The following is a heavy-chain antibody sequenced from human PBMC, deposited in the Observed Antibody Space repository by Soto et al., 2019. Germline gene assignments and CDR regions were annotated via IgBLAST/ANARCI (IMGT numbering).Heavy chain of an antibody. Sequence: PSETLSLTCSVSGGSLSSSYWSWLRPSPGKEMQWIGYIYYSGSVKYNPSLNSRVTISADMSRNQLSLRVTPVTAADTALYYCARGMYDSSGFSNPFDIWGQGTMVTVSS. D-gene: IGHD3-22*01. CDR1: GGSLSSSY. V-gene: IGHV4-59*01. CDR2: IYYSGSV. CDR3: ARGMYDSSGFSNPFDI. J-gene: IGHJ3*02.